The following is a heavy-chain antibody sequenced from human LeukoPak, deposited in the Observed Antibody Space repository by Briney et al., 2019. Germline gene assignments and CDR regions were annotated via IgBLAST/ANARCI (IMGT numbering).Heavy chain of an antibody. Sequence: PGGSLRLSCAASGFTFSSYGMHWVRQAPGKGLEWVAVISYDGSNKYYADSVKGRFTISRDNSKNTLYLQMNSLRAEDTAVYYCTRNGHGYSSGWVPYYYYGMDVWGQGTTVTVSS. CDR1: GFTFSSYG. CDR3: TRNGHGYSSGWVPYYYYGMDV. CDR2: ISYDGSNK. J-gene: IGHJ6*02. D-gene: IGHD6-19*01. V-gene: IGHV3-30*03.